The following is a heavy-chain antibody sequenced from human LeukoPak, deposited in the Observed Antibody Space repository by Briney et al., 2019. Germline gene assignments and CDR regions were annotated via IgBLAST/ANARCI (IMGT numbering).Heavy chain of an antibody. CDR2: INEDGSEK. D-gene: IGHD2-15*01. V-gene: IGHV3-7*01. Sequence: GGSLRLSCAASGFTFSTYWMTWVRQAPGKGLEWVANINEDGSEKNYVDSVKGRFTISRDNAKNSLSLQVESLRVEDTAVYYCATRIKPPANWAQGTLVTVSP. J-gene: IGHJ4*02. CDR1: GFTFSTYW. CDR3: ATRIKPPAN.